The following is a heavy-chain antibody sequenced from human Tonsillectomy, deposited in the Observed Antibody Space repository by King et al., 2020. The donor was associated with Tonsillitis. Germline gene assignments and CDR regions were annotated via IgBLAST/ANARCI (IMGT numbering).Heavy chain of an antibody. D-gene: IGHD3-3*01. CDR1: GYTFTGYY. J-gene: IGHJ5*02. V-gene: IGHV1-2*02. Sequence: QLVQSGAEVKTPGASVKVSCKASGYTFTGYYIHWVRQAPGQGLEWMGWINPHTGGTSIAQKFQGRVAMTRDTSITTVYMDLSSLKSDDAAIYYCARRVVLGPSSGLDPWGPGTLVTVSS. CDR2: INPHTGGT. CDR3: ARRVVLGPSSGLDP.